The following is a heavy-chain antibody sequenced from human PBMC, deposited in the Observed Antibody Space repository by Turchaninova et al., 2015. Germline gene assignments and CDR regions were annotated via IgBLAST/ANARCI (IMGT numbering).Heavy chain of an antibody. CDR1: GFPLSRYG. Sequence: QFQLVEFGGGVVQPGRSLRLSCAASGFPLSRYGMHWVRQAPGKGREGVAVISYEGSDKYYADSVKGRFTISRDNSKNTLYVQMYSLRGEDTAVYYCAKVWGETRRKYYYGMDVWGQGTTVTVSS. D-gene: IGHD2-21*01. CDR2: ISYEGSDK. J-gene: IGHJ6*02. V-gene: IGHV3-30*18. CDR3: AKVWGETRRKYYYGMDV.